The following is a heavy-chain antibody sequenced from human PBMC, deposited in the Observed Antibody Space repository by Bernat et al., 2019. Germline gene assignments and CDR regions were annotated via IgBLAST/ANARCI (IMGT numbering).Heavy chain of an antibody. Sequence: QVQLVESGGGVVQPGRSLRLSCAASGFTFSSYGMHWVRQAPGKGLEWVAVIWYDGSNKYYADSVKGRFTISRDNSKNTLYLQMNSLRAEDTAVYYCARWGTGSGSDYNDYDAFDIWGQGTMVTVSS. CDR2: IWYDGSNK. CDR1: GFTFSSYG. J-gene: IGHJ3*02. V-gene: IGHV3-33*01. D-gene: IGHD3-10*01. CDR3: ARWGTGSGSDYNDYDAFDI.